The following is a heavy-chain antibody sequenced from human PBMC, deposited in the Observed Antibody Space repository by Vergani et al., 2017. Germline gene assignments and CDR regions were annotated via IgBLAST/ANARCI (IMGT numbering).Heavy chain of an antibody. Sequence: QAQLGQSDSEVKKPGDSVTLSCKTSGYTFVNHPITWVRQAPGQGLEWMGWISPYNKKTLYSQKVEGRVTMTSDTSSSTVFLKLRRLKSDDTAVYYCARSQMATNDFDLWGQGTLVTVSS. V-gene: IGHV1-18*04. CDR1: GYTFVNHP. J-gene: IGHJ4*02. CDR2: ISPYNKKT. CDR3: ARSQMATNDFDL. D-gene: IGHD5-24*01.